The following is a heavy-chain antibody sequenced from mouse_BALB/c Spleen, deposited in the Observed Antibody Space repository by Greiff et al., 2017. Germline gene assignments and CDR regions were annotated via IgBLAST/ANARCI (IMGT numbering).Heavy chain of an antibody. D-gene: IGHD2-4*01. CDR3: ASFSTMIEAMDY. CDR1: GFSLTSYG. CDR2: IWRGGST. Sequence: VQRVESGPGLVQPSQSLSITCTVSGFSLTSYGVHWVRQSPGKGLEWLGVIWRGGSTDYNAAFISRLSISKDNSKSQVFFKMNSLQANDTAIYYCASFSTMIEAMDYWGQGTSVTVSS. J-gene: IGHJ4*01. V-gene: IGHV2-2*02.